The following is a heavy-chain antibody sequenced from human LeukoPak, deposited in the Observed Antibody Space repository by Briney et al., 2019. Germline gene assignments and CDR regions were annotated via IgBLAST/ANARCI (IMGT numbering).Heavy chain of an antibody. Sequence: PSGTLSLTCTVSGGSISSYYWSWIRQPPGKGLEWIGYIYYSGSTNYNPSLKSRVTISVDTSKNQFSLKLSSVTAADTAVYYCARDRRKLGLDDWGQGTLVTVSS. CDR2: IYYSGST. J-gene: IGHJ4*02. CDR1: GGSISSYY. CDR3: ARDRRKLGLDD. V-gene: IGHV4-59*01. D-gene: IGHD1-26*01.